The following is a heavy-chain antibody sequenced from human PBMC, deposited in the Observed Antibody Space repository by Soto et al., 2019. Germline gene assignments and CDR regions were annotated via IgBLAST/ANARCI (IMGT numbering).Heavy chain of an antibody. D-gene: IGHD2-2*01. J-gene: IGHJ4*02. Sequence: QVQLVQSGAEVKKPGASVKVSCKASGYTFTSYDINWVRQATGQGLEWMGWMNPNSGNTGYAQKFQGRVTMTRITSISTAYMELSSLRSEDTAVYYCARVGYCSSTSCYREDPPTDYWGQGTLVTVSS. CDR1: GYTFTSYD. CDR3: ARVGYCSSTSCYREDPPTDY. CDR2: MNPNSGNT. V-gene: IGHV1-8*01.